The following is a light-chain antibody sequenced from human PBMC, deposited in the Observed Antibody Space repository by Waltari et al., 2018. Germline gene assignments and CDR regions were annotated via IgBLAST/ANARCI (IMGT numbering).Light chain of an antibody. V-gene: IGKV3-20*01. Sequence: EIVLTQSPGTLSLSPGERATVSCRASQSLTKKYLAWYQQKPGQAPRLLIYGASSRAAGIPDRFSGSGSGTDFTLTISRLEPEYSAVYYCQQYGSSVLYTFGQGTKLEIK. CDR3: QQYGSSVLYT. J-gene: IGKJ2*01. CDR1: QSLTKKY. CDR2: GAS.